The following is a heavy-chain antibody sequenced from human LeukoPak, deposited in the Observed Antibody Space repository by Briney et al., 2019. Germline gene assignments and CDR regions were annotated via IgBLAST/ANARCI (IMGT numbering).Heavy chain of an antibody. J-gene: IGHJ4*02. CDR2: FDSENNKM. Sequence: GASVKVSCKISEYSLSDLSIHWVRETPGEGLEWMGGFDSENNKMVYSQKFQGRLTLTEDTSADTAYTELTSLRSEDTAVYFCATDRVYRSSGRSWGFFDYWGQGTLVIVSS. CDR1: EYSLSDLS. D-gene: IGHD6-19*01. CDR3: ATDRVYRSSGRSWGFFDY. V-gene: IGHV1-24*01.